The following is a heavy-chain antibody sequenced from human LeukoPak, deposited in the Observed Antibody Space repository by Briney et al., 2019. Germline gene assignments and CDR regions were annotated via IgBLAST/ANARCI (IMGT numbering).Heavy chain of an antibody. CDR1: GFTFSSYA. D-gene: IGHD6-19*01. CDR3: ARDGLIAVAGTPPPSWFDP. Sequence: GGSLRLSCAASGFTFSSYAMHWVRQAPGQGLEWVAVISYDGSNNSYAVYVKGRFTISRDNSKNTLYLQMNSLRAEDTAVYYCARDGLIAVAGTPPPSWFDPWGQGTLVTVSS. V-gene: IGHV3-30*04. J-gene: IGHJ5*02. CDR2: ISYDGSNN.